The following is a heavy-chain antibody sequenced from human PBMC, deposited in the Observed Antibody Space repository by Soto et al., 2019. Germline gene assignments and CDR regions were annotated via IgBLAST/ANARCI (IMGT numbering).Heavy chain of an antibody. J-gene: IGHJ3*02. D-gene: IGHD3-9*01. CDR2: IYPGDSDT. V-gene: IGHV5-51*01. Sequence: GESLKISCKGSGYSFTSYWIGWVRQMPGKGLEWMGIIYPGDSDTRYSPSFQGQVTISADKSISTAYLQWSSLKASDTAMYYCARHHGQRYFDWLLLHPDAFDIWGQGTMVTVSS. CDR1: GYSFTSYW. CDR3: ARHHGQRYFDWLLLHPDAFDI.